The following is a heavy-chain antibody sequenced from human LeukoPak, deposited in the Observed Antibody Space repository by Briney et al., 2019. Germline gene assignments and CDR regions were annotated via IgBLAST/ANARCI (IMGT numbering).Heavy chain of an antibody. J-gene: IGHJ6*02. Sequence: GGSLRLSRAASGFTFSSYGMHWVRQAPGKGLEWVAVISYDGSNKYYADSVKGRFTISRDNSKNTLYLQMNSLRAEDTAVYYCAKDRTHCVGDSWGMDVWGQGTTVTVSS. V-gene: IGHV3-30*18. CDR3: AKDRTHCVGDSWGMDV. D-gene: IGHD2-21*02. CDR2: ISYDGSNK. CDR1: GFTFSSYG.